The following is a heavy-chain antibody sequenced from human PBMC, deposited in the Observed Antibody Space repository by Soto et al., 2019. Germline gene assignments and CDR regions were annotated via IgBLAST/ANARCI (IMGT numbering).Heavy chain of an antibody. D-gene: IGHD2-2*01. Sequence: EVQLVESGGGLVQPGGSLRLSCAASGFTFSSYWMHWVRQAPGKGLVWVSRINSDGSSTTYADSVKGRITIARDNAKNRLHPQRTGLRAEDTAVYYCARVEMCSSTSCYSVLDYWGQGTLVTVSS. CDR2: INSDGSST. V-gene: IGHV3-74*03. CDR3: ARVEMCSSTSCYSVLDY. CDR1: GFTFSSYW. J-gene: IGHJ4*02.